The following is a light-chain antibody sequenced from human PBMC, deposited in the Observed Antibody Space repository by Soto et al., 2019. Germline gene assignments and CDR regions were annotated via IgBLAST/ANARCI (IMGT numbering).Light chain of an antibody. CDR1: SGDVGGYNY. CDR3: SSYAGSNNYV. J-gene: IGLJ1*01. Sequence: QSVLTQPPSATGSPGQSVTISCTGTSGDVGGYNYVSWYQQHPGKAPELMIFEVSERPSGVPDRFSASKSGNTASLTVSGLQAEDEADYYCSSYAGSNNYVFGTGTKVTVL. V-gene: IGLV2-8*01. CDR2: EVS.